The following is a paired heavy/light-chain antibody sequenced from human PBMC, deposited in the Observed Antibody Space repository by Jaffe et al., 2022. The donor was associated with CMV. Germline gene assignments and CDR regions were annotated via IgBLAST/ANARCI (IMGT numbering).Heavy chain of an antibody. Sequence: QVQLQESGPGLVKPSETLSLTCTVSGGSISSYYWSWIRQPPGKGLEWIGYIYYSGSTNYNPSLKSRVTISVDTSKNQFSLKLSSVTAADTAVYYCARPRPERRYCSSTSCSERAYYYYYYMDVWGKGTTVTVSS. J-gene: IGHJ6*03. V-gene: IGHV4-59*08. CDR2: IYYSGST. D-gene: IGHD2-2*01. CDR3: ARPRPERRYCSSTSCSERAYYYYYYMDV. CDR1: GGSISSYY.
Light chain of an antibody. CDR3: QQYNSYST. CDR2: KAS. CDR1: QSISSW. J-gene: IGKJ3*01. V-gene: IGKV1-5*03. Sequence: DIQMTQSPSTLSASVGDRVTITCRASQSISSWLAWYQQKPGKAPKLLIYKASSLESGVPSRFSGSGSGTEFTLTISSLQPDDFATYYCQQYNSYSTFGPGTKVDIK.